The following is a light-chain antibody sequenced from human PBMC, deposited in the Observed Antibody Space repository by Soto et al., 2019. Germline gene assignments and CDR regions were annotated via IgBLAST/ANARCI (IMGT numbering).Light chain of an antibody. J-gene: IGKJ1*01. CDR2: WAS. CDR3: QQYNNWPPWT. V-gene: IGKV4-1*01. Sequence: DIVMTQSPDSLAVSLGERATINCKSSQSVLLTSNNKNYLAWYQQKPGQPPKLLIYWASTRESGVPDRFSASGSGTDFTLTITSLQAQDVAVYYCQQYNNWPPWTFGQGTKVEI. CDR1: QSVLLTSNNKNY.